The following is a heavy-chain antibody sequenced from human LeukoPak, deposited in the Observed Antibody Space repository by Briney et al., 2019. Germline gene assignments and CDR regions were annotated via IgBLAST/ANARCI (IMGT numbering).Heavy chain of an antibody. D-gene: IGHD1-26*01. CDR1: GYTFSSYD. CDR3: ARAASGSYRLYFDY. J-gene: IGHJ4*02. Sequence: PGGSLRLSCAASGYTFSSYDMHWVRQATGKGLEWVSAIGTAGDTYYPGSVKGRFTISRENAKNSLYLQMNSLRAGDTAVYYWARAASGSYRLYFDYWGQRTLVTVSS. V-gene: IGHV3-13*01. CDR2: IGTAGDT.